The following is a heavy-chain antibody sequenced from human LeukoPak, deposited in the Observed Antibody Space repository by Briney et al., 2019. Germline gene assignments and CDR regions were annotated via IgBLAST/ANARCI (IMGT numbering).Heavy chain of an antibody. J-gene: IGHJ6*03. Sequence: PSETLSLTCTVSGGSISSYYWSWIRQPPGKGLEWIGYIYYSGSTNYNPSLKSRVTISVATSKNQFSLKLSSVTAADTAVYYCATTTVTTHYYYYMDVWGKGTTVTVSS. CDR1: GGSISSYY. CDR2: IYYSGST. CDR3: ATTTVTTHYYYYMDV. V-gene: IGHV4-59*01. D-gene: IGHD4-17*01.